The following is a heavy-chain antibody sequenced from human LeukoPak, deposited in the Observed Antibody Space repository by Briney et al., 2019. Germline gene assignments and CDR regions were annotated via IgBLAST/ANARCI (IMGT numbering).Heavy chain of an antibody. V-gene: IGHV3-7*01. J-gene: IGHJ6*02. CDR1: GFTFSSYW. Sequence: GGSLRLPCAASGFTFSSYWMTWVRQAPGKGLEWVANIKEDGSEKKYVDSVKGRFTISRDNSKNTLYLQMNSLRAEDTAVYYCARREECSSTSCYYYYGMDVWGQGTTVTVSS. D-gene: IGHD2-2*01. CDR2: IKEDGSEK. CDR3: ARREECSSTSCYYYYGMDV.